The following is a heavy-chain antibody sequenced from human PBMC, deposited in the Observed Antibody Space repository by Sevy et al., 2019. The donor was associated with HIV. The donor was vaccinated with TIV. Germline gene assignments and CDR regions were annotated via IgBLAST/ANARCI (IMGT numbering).Heavy chain of an antibody. J-gene: IGHJ6*02. Sequence: GGSLRLSCAASGFTFNSYGMHWVRQAPGKGLEWVAVIWYDGSNQYYEDSVKGRFTISRDNSKNTLYLQMNSLRAEDTAVYFCARVGYQYYYYAMDVWGQGTTVTVSS. CDR2: IWYDGSNQ. CDR3: ARVGYQYYYYAMDV. V-gene: IGHV3-33*01. D-gene: IGHD5-12*01. CDR1: GFTFNSYG.